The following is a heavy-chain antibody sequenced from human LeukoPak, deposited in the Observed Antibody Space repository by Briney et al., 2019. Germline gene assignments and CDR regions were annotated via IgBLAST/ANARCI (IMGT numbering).Heavy chain of an antibody. CDR3: ARRVDSSGKDY. D-gene: IGHD3-22*01. J-gene: IGHJ4*02. CDR1: GYTFTSYA. Sequence: ASVKVSCKASGYTFTSYAMHWVRQAPGQRLEWMGWINAGNGNTKYSQEFQGRVTMTRDTSTSTVYMELSSLRSEDTAVYYCARRVDSSGKDYWGQGTLVTVSS. V-gene: IGHV1-3*03. CDR2: INAGNGNT.